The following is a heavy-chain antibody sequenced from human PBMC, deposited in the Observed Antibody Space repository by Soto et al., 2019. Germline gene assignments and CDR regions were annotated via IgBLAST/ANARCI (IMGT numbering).Heavy chain of an antibody. J-gene: IGHJ4*02. CDR3: ARVAGLYPWQQLGDY. Sequence: QVQLVQSGAEVKKPGASVKVSCKASGYTFTSYAMHWVRQAPGQRLEWMGWINAGNGNTKYSQKFQGRVTITRDTSASTAYMERSSLRSEDTAVYYCARVAGLYPWQQLGDYWGQGTLVTVSS. V-gene: IGHV1-3*01. D-gene: IGHD6-13*01. CDR1: GYTFTSYA. CDR2: INAGNGNT.